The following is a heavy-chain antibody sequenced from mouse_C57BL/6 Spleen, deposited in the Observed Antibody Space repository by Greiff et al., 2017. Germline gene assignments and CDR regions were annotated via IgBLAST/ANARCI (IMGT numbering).Heavy chain of an antibody. CDR3: TRDGGYYSNYSYAMDY. Sequence: EVNVVESGEGLVKPGGSLKLSCAASGFTFSSYAMSWVRQTPEKRLEWVAYISSGGDYIYYADTVKGRFTISRDNARNTLYLQMSSLKSEDTAMYYCTRDGGYYSNYSYAMDYWGQGTSVTVSS. D-gene: IGHD2-5*01. CDR1: GFTFSSYA. CDR2: ISSGGDYI. V-gene: IGHV5-9-1*02. J-gene: IGHJ4*01.